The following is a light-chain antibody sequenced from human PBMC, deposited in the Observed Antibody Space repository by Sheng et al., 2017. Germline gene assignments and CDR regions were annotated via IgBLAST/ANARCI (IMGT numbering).Light chain of an antibody. J-gene: IGKJ5*01. V-gene: IGKV1-33*01. Sequence: DMQMTQSPSSLSVSVGDTVTITCQATQGISDCLNWYQQKPGKAPKLLIYDASNLEAGVPSRFSGSGSGTHFTFIINNLQPEDIATYYCQQYDILPVTFGQGTRLEIK. CDR2: DAS. CDR3: QQYDILPVT. CDR1: QGISDC.